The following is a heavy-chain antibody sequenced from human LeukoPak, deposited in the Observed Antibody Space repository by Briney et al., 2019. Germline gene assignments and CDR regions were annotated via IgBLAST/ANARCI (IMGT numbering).Heavy chain of an antibody. CDR2: ISYIGST. CDR3: ASQGGSYAYVFDI. V-gene: IGHV4-59*01. J-gene: IGHJ3*02. Sequence: SETLSLTSTVSGGSICGYYWSWIRQPPEKRLGWIGYISYIGSTNYNPPLKSRVTISVDTSNNQFSLKLTSVTAADTAVYYGASQGGSYAYVFDIWGQGTMVTVSS. D-gene: IGHD1-26*01. CDR1: GGSICGYY.